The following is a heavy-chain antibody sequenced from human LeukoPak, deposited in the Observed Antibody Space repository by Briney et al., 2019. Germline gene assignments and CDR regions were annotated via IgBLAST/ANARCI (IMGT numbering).Heavy chain of an antibody. CDR1: GYIFTGYY. V-gene: IGHV1-2*02. CDR2: INPNTGGT. D-gene: IGHD2-2*03. J-gene: IGHJ4*02. CDR3: ARGLIAGYYFDY. Sequence: ASVKVSCKASGYIFTGYYMYWVRQAPGRGLEWMGWINPNTGGTNYAQKFQGRVTMTRHTSISTAYMELSRLRSDDTAVYYCARGLIAGYYFDYWGQGTLVTVSS.